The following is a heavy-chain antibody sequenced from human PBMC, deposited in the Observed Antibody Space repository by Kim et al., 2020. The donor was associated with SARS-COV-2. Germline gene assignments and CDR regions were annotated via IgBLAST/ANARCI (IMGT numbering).Heavy chain of an antibody. D-gene: IGHD1-26*01. V-gene: IGHV4-4*02. J-gene: IGHJ4*02. CDR3: ARFNSGSYHPEYYFDY. CDR1: GGSISSSNW. CDR2: IYHSGST. Sequence: SETLSLTCAVSGGSISSSNWWSWVRQPPGKGLEWIGEIYHSGSTNYNPSLKSRVTISVDKSKNQFSLKLSSVTAADTAVYYCARFNSGSYHPEYYFDYWGQGTLVTVSS.